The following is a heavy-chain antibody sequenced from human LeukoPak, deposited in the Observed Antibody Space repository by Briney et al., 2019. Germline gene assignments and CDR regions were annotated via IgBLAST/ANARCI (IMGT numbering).Heavy chain of an antibody. D-gene: IGHD3-22*01. CDR1: GDAITGSSYD. CDR2: MYYSGST. Sequence: SETLSLTCTVSGDAITGSSYDWGWIRPPPGEGLEWSGSMYYSGSTFSNPSLRSRVNMSADTSKNHFCLKLSSVTAADTAVYYCARKYYDSTGYYYFDNGGEGTQVTVSS. J-gene: IGHJ4*02. CDR3: ARKYYDSTGYYYFDN. V-gene: IGHV4-39*01.